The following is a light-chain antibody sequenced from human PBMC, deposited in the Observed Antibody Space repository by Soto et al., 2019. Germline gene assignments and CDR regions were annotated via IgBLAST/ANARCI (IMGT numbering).Light chain of an antibody. CDR1: GSNIGNNF. CDR2: DNN. V-gene: IGLV1-51*01. J-gene: IGLJ3*02. Sequence: QSVLTQPPSVSAAPGQKVTISCSGSGSNIGNNFVSWYQQLPGTAPRLLMYDNNQRPSVIPDRFSGSKSGTSATLAITGLQTGDEADYYSGTWDSSLSAVVFGGGTKVTVL. CDR3: GTWDSSLSAVV.